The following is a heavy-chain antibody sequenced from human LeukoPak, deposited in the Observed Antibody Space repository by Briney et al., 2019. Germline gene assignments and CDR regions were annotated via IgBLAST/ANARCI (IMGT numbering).Heavy chain of an antibody. CDR1: GGSISSGGYS. J-gene: IGHJ5*02. V-gene: IGHV4-30-2*01. D-gene: IGHD4-17*01. CDR3: ARAETDYGDQNWFDP. Sequence: PSETLSLTCAVSGGSISSGGYSWSWIRQPPGKGLEWIGYIYHSGSTYYNPSLKSRVTISVDRSKNQFSLKLSSVTAADTAVYYRARAETDYGDQNWFDPWGQGTLVTVSS. CDR2: IYHSGST.